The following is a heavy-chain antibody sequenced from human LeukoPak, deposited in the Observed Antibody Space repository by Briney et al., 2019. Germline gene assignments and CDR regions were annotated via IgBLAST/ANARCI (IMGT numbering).Heavy chain of an antibody. CDR3: AKGPSDTTLATAFDY. Sequence: QSGASLRLSCAATGFMFSSYGMYWVRQAPGKGLEWVAVIWYDGSNKYYADSVKGRFTISRDNSKNTLYLQMNSLRVEDTAVYYCAKGPSDTTLATAFDYWGQGTLVTVSS. D-gene: IGHD5-18*01. J-gene: IGHJ4*02. V-gene: IGHV3-33*06. CDR2: IWYDGSNK. CDR1: GFMFSSYG.